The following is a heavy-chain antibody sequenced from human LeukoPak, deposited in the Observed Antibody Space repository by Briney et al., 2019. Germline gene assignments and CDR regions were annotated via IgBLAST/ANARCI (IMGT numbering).Heavy chain of an antibody. CDR1: GGSFSGYY. D-gene: IGHD3-22*01. CDR2: INHSGST. V-gene: IGHV4-34*01. CDR3: ASRVVENNWFDP. J-gene: IGHJ5*02. Sequence: SETLSLTCAVYGGSFSGYYWSWIRQPPGKGLEWIGEINHSGSTNYNPSLKSRVTISVDTSKNQFSLKLSSVTAADTAVYYCASRVVENNWFDPWGQGTLVTVSS.